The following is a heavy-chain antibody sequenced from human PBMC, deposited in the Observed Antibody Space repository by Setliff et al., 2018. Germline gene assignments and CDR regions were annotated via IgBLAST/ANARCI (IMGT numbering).Heavy chain of an antibody. V-gene: IGHV1-2*02. J-gene: IGHJ3*02. CDR2: ISPNSGGT. Sequence: ASVKVSCKASGYTFTGHHLHWVRQAPGQGLEWMGWISPNSGGTNYAQKFQGRVTMTRDTSISTAYMELSRLRSDDTAMYYCARDLIAVAATTAFDIWGQGTMVTVSS. D-gene: IGHD6-19*01. CDR3: ARDLIAVAATTAFDI. CDR1: GYTFTGHH.